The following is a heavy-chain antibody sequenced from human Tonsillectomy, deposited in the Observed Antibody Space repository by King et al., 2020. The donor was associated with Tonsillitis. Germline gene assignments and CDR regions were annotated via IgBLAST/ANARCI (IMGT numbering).Heavy chain of an antibody. CDR3: ARGPNGGNLLFDI. V-gene: IGHV4-59*01. CDR2: IYYSGST. CDR1: GDSIRTYY. J-gene: IGHJ3*02. Sequence: VQLQESGPGLVKPSETLSLTCTVSGDSIRTYYWSWIRQPPGKGLEWIGYIYYSGSTNYNPSLKNLVTISVDTSKNQFSLNLNSVTAADTAVYYCARGPNGGNLLFDIWGQGTVVTVSS. D-gene: IGHD4-23*01.